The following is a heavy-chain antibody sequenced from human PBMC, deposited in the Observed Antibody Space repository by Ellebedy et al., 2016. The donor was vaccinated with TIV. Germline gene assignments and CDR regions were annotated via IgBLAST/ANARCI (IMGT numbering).Heavy chain of an antibody. CDR2: TKKDGSEK. CDR1: GFTFSTFW. CDR3: ARDGGWGSYWECFDY. J-gene: IGHJ4*02. D-gene: IGHD3-16*01. V-gene: IGHV3-7*01. Sequence: GESLKISCAASGFTFSTFWISWLRQAPGKGLEWVATTKKDGSEKYYVDSVKGRFTISRDNARNAHYLQMSSRRVADTAVYYCARDGGWGSYWECFDYWGQGTLVTVSP.